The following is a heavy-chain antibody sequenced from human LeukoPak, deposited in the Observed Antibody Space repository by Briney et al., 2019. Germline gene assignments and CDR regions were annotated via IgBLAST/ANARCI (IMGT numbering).Heavy chain of an antibody. D-gene: IGHD6-13*01. Sequence: SSETLSLTCTVSGGSISSYYWSWIRQPPGKGLEWIGYIYYSGSTNYNPSLKSRVTISVDTSKNQFSLKLSSVTAADTAVYYCARDVPAAAGPRGFDYWGQGTLVTVSS. V-gene: IGHV4-59*01. CDR3: ARDVPAAAGPRGFDY. J-gene: IGHJ4*02. CDR2: IYYSGST. CDR1: GGSISSYY.